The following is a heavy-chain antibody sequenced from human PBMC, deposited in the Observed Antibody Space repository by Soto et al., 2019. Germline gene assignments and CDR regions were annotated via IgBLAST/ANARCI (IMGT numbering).Heavy chain of an antibody. CDR1: GGSISSYY. V-gene: IGHV4-59*12. D-gene: IGHD1-1*01. CDR2: IYYSGST. J-gene: IGHJ5*02. Sequence: PSETLSLTCTVSGGSISSYYWSWIRQPPGKGLEWIGYIYYSGSTLYNPSLKSRVTISVDKSKNQFSLRLYSVTAADTAVYYCARDQLEGNWFDPWGQGTLVTVSS. CDR3: ARDQLEGNWFDP.